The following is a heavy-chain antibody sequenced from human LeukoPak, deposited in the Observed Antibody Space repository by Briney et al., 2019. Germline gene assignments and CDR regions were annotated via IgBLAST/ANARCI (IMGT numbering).Heavy chain of an antibody. D-gene: IGHD1-14*01. J-gene: IGHJ6*03. CDR3: ARDGIMDV. CDR2: ISSNSSTI. V-gene: IGHV3-48*01. Sequence: GGSLRLSCAASGFTFSTYSMNWVRQASGKGLEWVSYISSNSSTIFYADSVKGRFTISRDNVKNPLYVQMNSLRVEDTAVYYCARDGIMDVWGKGTTVTVSS. CDR1: GFTFSTYS.